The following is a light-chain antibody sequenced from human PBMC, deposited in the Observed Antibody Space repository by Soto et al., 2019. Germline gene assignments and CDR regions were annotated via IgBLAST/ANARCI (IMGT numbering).Light chain of an antibody. Sequence: EIVITQSPATLSVSPGERATLSCRASQSVSSNLAWYQQKPGQTPRLLIYGASTRATGIPARFSVSGSGTEFTLTISSLQSEDFAVYYCQQYNNWPPGTFGQGTKVEIK. V-gene: IGKV3-15*01. CDR1: QSVSSN. CDR2: GAS. CDR3: QQYNNWPPGT. J-gene: IGKJ1*01.